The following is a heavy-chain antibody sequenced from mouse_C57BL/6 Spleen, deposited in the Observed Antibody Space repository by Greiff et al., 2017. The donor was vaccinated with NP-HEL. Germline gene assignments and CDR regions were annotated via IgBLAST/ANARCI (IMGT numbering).Heavy chain of an antibody. CDR3: ARGNYYVSRGGFDY. D-gene: IGHD1-1*01. V-gene: IGHV1-82*01. J-gene: IGHJ2*01. CDR1: GYAFSSSW. CDR2: FYPGDGDT. Sequence: VQLQQSGPELVKPGASVKISCKASGYAFSSSWMNWVKQRPGKGLEWIGRFYPGDGDTNYNGKFKGKATLTADKSSSTAYMQLSSLTSEDSAVYFCARGNYYVSRGGFDYWGQGTTLTVSS.